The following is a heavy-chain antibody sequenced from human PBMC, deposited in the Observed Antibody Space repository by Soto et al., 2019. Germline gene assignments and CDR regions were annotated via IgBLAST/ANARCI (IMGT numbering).Heavy chain of an antibody. Sequence: GGSLRLSCAASGFTFSDYYMSWIRQAPGKGLERVSSISSSSTSMFYADSVKGRFTISRDNAKNSLYLQMNSLRAEDTAVYYCAIDKYCSSAPCQGSVFAFHIWGQGTMVTVSS. CDR2: ISSSSTSM. J-gene: IGHJ3*02. CDR1: GFTFSDYY. D-gene: IGHD2-2*01. CDR3: AIDKYCSSAPCQGSVFAFHI. V-gene: IGHV3-11*01.